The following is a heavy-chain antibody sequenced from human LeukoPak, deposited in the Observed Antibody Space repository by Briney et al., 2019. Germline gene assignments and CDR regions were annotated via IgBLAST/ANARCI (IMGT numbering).Heavy chain of an antibody. J-gene: IGHJ4*02. CDR3: ARGLLYYYDSSGYYYVMFDY. D-gene: IGHD3-22*01. Sequence: SETLSLTCAVYGGSFSGYYWRWIRQPPGKGLEWSGEINHSGSTNYNPSLKSRVTISVDTSKNQFSLKLSSVTAADTAVYYCARGLLYYYDSSGYYYVMFDYWGQGTLVTVSS. CDR2: INHSGST. V-gene: IGHV4-34*01. CDR1: GGSFSGYY.